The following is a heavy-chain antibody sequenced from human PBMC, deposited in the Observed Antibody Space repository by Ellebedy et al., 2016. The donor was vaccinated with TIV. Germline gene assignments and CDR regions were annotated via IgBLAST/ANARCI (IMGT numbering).Heavy chain of an antibody. Sequence: SETLSLXCTVSGGSFSSYYWSWIRQSAGKGLEWIGRIFMSGSTSYNPSLTNRVTMSVDASTTQLSLNLSSVTAADTAVYFCARLRQSRDRSHWYFDLWGRGTLVTVSS. CDR1: GGSFSSYY. J-gene: IGHJ2*01. CDR3: ARLRQSRDRSHWYFDL. V-gene: IGHV4-4*07. CDR2: IFMSGST. D-gene: IGHD1-14*01.